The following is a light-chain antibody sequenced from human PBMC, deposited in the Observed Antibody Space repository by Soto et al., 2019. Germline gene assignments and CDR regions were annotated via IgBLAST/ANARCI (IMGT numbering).Light chain of an antibody. Sequence: QSALTQPASVSGSPGQSITISCTGTSSDVGGYNYVSWYQQHPGQAPKLMIYEVSNRPSGVSSRFSGSKSGNTASLTISGLQAEDEADYYCSSYRSSSSFVFGTGTKLTVL. CDR1: SSDVGGYNY. J-gene: IGLJ1*01. V-gene: IGLV2-14*01. CDR2: EVS. CDR3: SSYRSSSSFV.